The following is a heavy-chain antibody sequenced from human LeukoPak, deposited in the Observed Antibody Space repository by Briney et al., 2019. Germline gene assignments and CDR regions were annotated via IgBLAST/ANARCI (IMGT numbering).Heavy chain of an antibody. CDR3: AKDARNYDYVWGIFDY. V-gene: IGHV4-39*07. CDR2: IYYSGST. Sequence: NPSETLSLTCTVSGGSISSSSYYWGWIRQPPGKGLEWIGSIYYSGSTYYNPSLKSRVTISLDTSRNQFSLKLNSVTAADTAVYYCAKDARNYDYVWGIFDYWGQGTLVTVSS. J-gene: IGHJ4*02. CDR1: GGSISSSSYY. D-gene: IGHD3-16*01.